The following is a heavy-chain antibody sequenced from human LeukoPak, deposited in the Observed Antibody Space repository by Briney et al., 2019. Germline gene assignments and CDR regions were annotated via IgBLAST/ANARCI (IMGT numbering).Heavy chain of an antibody. Sequence: HPGRSLRLSCSASGFSFNIYSMSWVRQSPGKGLEWIAYTGSMGSTIHYADSVKGRFTISRDNAKKSLYLQMDTLRGDDTAVYYCARVGGRGIDYWGQGSLVSVSS. CDR2: TGSMGSTI. V-gene: IGHV3-48*01. J-gene: IGHJ4*02. CDR3: ARVGGRGIDY. CDR1: GFSFNIYS.